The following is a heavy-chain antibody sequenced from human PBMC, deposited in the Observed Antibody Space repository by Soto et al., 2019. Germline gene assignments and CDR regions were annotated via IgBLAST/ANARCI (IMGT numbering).Heavy chain of an antibody. J-gene: IGHJ4*02. Sequence: GGSLRLSCAASGFTFSSYWMSWVRQAPGKGLEWVANIKQDGSEKYYVDSVKGRFTISRDNAKNSLYLQMNSLRAEDTAVYYCARDRLADYYYDSSGYYGVFDYWGQGTLVTVSS. CDR3: ARDRLADYYYDSSGYYGVFDY. CDR1: GFTFSSYW. CDR2: IKQDGSEK. V-gene: IGHV3-7*04. D-gene: IGHD3-22*01.